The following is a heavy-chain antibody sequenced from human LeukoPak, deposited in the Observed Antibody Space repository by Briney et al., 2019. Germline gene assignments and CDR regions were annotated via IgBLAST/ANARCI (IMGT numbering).Heavy chain of an antibody. V-gene: IGHV4-59*01. CDR1: GGSISSYY. J-gene: IGHJ3*02. CDR3: ARDQYCSSTSCYPHDAFDI. CDR2: IYYSGST. D-gene: IGHD2-2*01. Sequence: SETLSLTCTVSGGSISSYYWSWIRQPPGKGLEWIGYIYYSGSTNYNPSLKSRVTISVDTSKNQFSLKLSSVTAADTAVYYCARDQYCSSTSCYPHDAFDIWGQGTMVTVSS.